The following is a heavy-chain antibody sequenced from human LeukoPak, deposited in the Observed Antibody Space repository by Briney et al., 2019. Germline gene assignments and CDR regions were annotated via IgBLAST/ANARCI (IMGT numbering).Heavy chain of an antibody. CDR3: AKSGGYGLIDY. J-gene: IGHJ4*02. D-gene: IGHD1-26*01. CDR2: INHSGST. CDR1: GGSFSGYY. Sequence: SETLSLTCAVYGGSFSGYYWSWIRQPPGKGLEWIGEINHSGSTNYNPSLKSRVTISIDTSKNQFSLRLNSVTAADTAMYYCAKSGGYGLIDYRGQGTRVTVSS. V-gene: IGHV4-34*01.